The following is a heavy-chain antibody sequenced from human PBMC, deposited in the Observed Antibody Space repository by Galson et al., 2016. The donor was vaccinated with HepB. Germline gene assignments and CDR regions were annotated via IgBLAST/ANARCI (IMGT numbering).Heavy chain of an antibody. CDR3: TRVYYDFWSGYSRYMDV. CDR2: IRSKAYGGTT. V-gene: IGHV3-49*03. D-gene: IGHD3-3*01. J-gene: IGHJ6*03. CDR1: GFTFGDYA. Sequence: SLRLSCATSGFTFGDYAMSWFCQAPGKGLEWVGFIRSKAYGGTTEYAASVKGRFTISRDDSKSIAYLQMNSPKTEDTAVYYCTRVYYDFWSGYSRYMDVWGKGTTVTVSS.